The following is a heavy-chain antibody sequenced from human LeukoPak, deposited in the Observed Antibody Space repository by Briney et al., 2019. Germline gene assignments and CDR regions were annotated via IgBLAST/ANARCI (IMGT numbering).Heavy chain of an antibody. CDR1: GYTFTSYG. D-gene: IGHD6-19*01. J-gene: IGHJ5*02. Sequence: VASVEVSCEASGYTFTSYGISWVRQSPGQGLEWMRWVSAYNGNTNYAQKLQGRVTMTTDTSTSTAYMELRSLRSDDTAVYYCARDLGIGWYMGWFDPWRQGTLVTVSS. CDR2: VSAYNGNT. CDR3: ARDLGIGWYMGWFDP. V-gene: IGHV1-18*01.